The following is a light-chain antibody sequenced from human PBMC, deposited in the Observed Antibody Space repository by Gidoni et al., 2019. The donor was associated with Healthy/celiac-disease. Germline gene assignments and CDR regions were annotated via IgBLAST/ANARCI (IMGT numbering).Light chain of an antibody. CDR1: QRSSSN. V-gene: IGKV1-39*01. CDR3: QQSYSTPYT. J-gene: IGKJ2*01. CDR2: AAS. Sequence: DIQMTQSPSSLSASVGDRVTITFRASQRSSSNLNWYQKKTGKAPKLMIYAASLLQSGVPSRLSGSGSGTDFTLTISSLKPEDFATYYCQQSYSTPYTFGQETKLEIK.